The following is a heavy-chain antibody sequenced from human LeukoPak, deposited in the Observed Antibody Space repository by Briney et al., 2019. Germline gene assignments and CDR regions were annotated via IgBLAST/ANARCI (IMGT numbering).Heavy chain of an antibody. CDR3: ARLGPAAGTSFDY. J-gene: IGHJ4*02. CDR1: AASISNYY. D-gene: IGHD6-13*01. V-gene: IGHV4-59*08. Sequence: SETLSLTCTVSAASISNYYWSWIRQPPGKGLEWIGYISYSGSSNYNPSLKSRVTISVDTSKNQFSLKLSSVTAADTAVYYCARLGPAAGTSFDYWGQGTLVTVSS. CDR2: ISYSGSS.